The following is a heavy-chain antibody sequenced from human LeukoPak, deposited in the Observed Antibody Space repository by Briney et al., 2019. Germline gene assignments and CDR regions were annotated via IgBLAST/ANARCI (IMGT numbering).Heavy chain of an antibody. V-gene: IGHV4-39*01. Sequence: SETLSLTCTVSGGSISSSSYYWGWIRQPPGKGLEWIGSIYYSGSTYYNPSLKSRVTISVDTSKNQFSLKLSSVTAADTAVYYCGAPSGHYYYGMDVWGQGTTVTVSS. CDR1: GGSISSSSYY. D-gene: IGHD6-25*01. CDR3: GAPSGHYYYGMDV. J-gene: IGHJ6*02. CDR2: IYYSGST.